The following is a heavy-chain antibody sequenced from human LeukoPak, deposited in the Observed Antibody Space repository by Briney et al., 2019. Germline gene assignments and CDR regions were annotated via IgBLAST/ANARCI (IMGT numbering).Heavy chain of an antibody. Sequence: GASVKVSCKASGYTFTSYGISWVRQAPGQGLEWMGWISAYNGNTNYAQKLQGRVTMTTDTSTSTAYMELRSLRSDDTAVYYCARDQEEGVVPLPGDDAFDIWGQGTMVTVSS. CDR1: GYTFTSYG. CDR2: ISAYNGNT. V-gene: IGHV1-18*01. CDR3: ARDQEEGVVPLPGDDAFDI. J-gene: IGHJ3*02. D-gene: IGHD2-2*01.